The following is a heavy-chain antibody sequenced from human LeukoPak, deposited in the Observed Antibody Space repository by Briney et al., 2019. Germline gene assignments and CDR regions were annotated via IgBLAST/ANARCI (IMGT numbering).Heavy chain of an antibody. CDR3: ATVFKGSSLEDY. CDR2: IKSDESSA. J-gene: IGHJ4*02. V-gene: IGHV3-74*03. D-gene: IGHD1-26*01. CDR1: GFTITNNW. Sequence: GGSLRLSCVASGFTITNNWMYWVRQAPGRGLVWVSRIKSDESSAAYADSMKGRFTISRDNAKNTLYLQMNSLRVEDTAVYYCATVFKGSSLEDYWGQGTLVTVSS.